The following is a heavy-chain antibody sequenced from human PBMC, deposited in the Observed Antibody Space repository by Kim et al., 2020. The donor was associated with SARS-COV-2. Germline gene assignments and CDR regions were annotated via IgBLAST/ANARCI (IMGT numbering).Heavy chain of an antibody. V-gene: IGHV3-66*01. CDR2: IYSGGST. CDR1: GFTVSSNY. Sequence: GGSLRLSCAASGFTVSSNYMSWVRQAPGKGLEWVSVIYSGGSTYYADSVKGRFTISRDNSKNTLYLQMNSLRAEDTAVYYCARERGLGYDISFNSQYAFDIWGQGTMVTVSS. J-gene: IGHJ3*02. CDR3: ARERGLGYDISFNSQYAFDI. D-gene: IGHD3-22*01.